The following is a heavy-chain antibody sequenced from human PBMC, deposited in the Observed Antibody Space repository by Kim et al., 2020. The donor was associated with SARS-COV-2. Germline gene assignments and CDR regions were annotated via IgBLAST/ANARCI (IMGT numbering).Heavy chain of an antibody. CDR1: GFIFSYYS. CDR3: ARDKWRREGNIVGGHDY. V-gene: IGHV3-30*04. CDR2: ISYDGSNK. Sequence: GGSLRLSCAAAGFIFSYYSIHWVRQAPEKGLEWVAVISYDGSNKYYADSVKGRFTISRDNYKNTLYLQMNSLRAEDTAIYYCARDKWRREGNIVGGHDYWGQGTLVTVSS. D-gene: IGHD3-10*01. J-gene: IGHJ4*02.